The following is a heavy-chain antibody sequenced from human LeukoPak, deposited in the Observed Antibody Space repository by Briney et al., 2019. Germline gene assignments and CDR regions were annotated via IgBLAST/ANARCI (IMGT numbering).Heavy chain of an antibody. V-gene: IGHV4-30-2*01. Sequence: PSQTLSLTCIVSGGSISSGGYYWSWIRQPPGKGLEWIGYIYHSGSTYYNPSLKSRVTISVDTSKNQFSLKLSSVTAADTAVYYCARHWIAAASTGGMDVWGQGTTVTVSS. D-gene: IGHD6-13*01. CDR1: GGSISSGGYY. J-gene: IGHJ6*02. CDR3: ARHWIAAASTGGMDV. CDR2: IYHSGST.